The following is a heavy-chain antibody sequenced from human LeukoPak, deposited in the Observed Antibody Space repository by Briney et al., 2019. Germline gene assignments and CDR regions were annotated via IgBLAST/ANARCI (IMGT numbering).Heavy chain of an antibody. Sequence: GGSLRLSCAASGFTFSSYAMSWDRQPPRKVLEWVSAISGSGGSTYYADSVKGRLTISRDNSKNTLYLQMNSLRAEDTAVYYCAKDGSSFVWWGQGTLVTVSS. CDR3: AKDGSSFVW. CDR1: GFTFSSYA. CDR2: ISGSGGST. V-gene: IGHV3-23*01. D-gene: IGHD6-13*01. J-gene: IGHJ4*02.